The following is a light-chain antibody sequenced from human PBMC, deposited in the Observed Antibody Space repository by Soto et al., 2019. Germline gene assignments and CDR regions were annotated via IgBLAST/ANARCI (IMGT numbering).Light chain of an antibody. CDR3: QQYNGYPWT. J-gene: IGKJ1*01. V-gene: IGKV1-5*03. Sequence: DIQMTQSPSTLSASIGDRVTITCRASQTISSWLAWYQQKPGKAPKLLISKASTLESGVPSRFSGSGSGTEFTLSISSLQPDDLATYFCQQYNGYPWTVGQGTKVEIK. CDR1: QTISSW. CDR2: KAS.